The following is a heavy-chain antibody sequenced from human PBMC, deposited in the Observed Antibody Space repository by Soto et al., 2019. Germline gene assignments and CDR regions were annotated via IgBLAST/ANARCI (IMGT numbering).Heavy chain of an antibody. J-gene: IGHJ4*02. V-gene: IGHV4-39*01. Sequence: QLQLQESGPGLVKPSETLSLTCTVSDDSIGRSNYFWGWIRQPPGKGLEWIGNIFYSGNTHYNPSLTSRVTISLATSTHHFSLRVSSVTAADTAVYYCAGHLYSGDSSGSFGYWGPGALVIVSS. CDR3: AGHLYSGDSSGSFGY. CDR2: IFYSGNT. D-gene: IGHD6-19*01. CDR1: DDSIGRSNYF.